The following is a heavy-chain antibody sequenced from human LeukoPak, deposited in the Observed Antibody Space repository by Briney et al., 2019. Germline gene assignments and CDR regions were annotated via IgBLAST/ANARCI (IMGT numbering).Heavy chain of an antibody. CDR1: GFTFSSYA. Sequence: GGSLRLSCAASGFTFSSYAMSWVRQAPGKGLEWVSAISGSGGTTYYADSVKGRFTISRDNSKNTLYLQMNSLRAEDTAVYYCAKDRAYGDYENYFDYWGQGTLVTVSS. CDR3: AKDRAYGDYENYFDY. V-gene: IGHV3-23*01. J-gene: IGHJ4*02. D-gene: IGHD4-17*01. CDR2: ISGSGGTT.